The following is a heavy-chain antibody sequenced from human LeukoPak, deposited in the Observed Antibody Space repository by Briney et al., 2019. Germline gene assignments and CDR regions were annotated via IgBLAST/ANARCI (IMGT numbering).Heavy chain of an antibody. V-gene: IGHV3-30-3*01. CDR2: ISYDGSNK. D-gene: IGHD6-19*01. Sequence: GGSLRPSCAASGFTFSSYAMHWVRQAPGKGLEWVAVISYDGSNKYYADSVKGRFTISKDNSKNTLYLQMNSLRAEDTAVYYCARGPYSSGWYESAYFDYWGQGTLVTVSS. CDR3: ARGPYSSGWYESAYFDY. J-gene: IGHJ4*02. CDR1: GFTFSSYA.